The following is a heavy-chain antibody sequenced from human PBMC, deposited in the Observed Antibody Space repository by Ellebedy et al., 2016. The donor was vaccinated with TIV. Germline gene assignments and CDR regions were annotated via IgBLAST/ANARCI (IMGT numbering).Heavy chain of an antibody. CDR3: ARAEGDCSSTSCYIYGMDV. CDR1: GGSISSSSYY. CDR2: IYYSGST. D-gene: IGHD2-2*02. J-gene: IGHJ6*02. Sequence: SETLSLXXTVSGGSISSSSYYWGWIRQPPGKGLEWIGYIYYSGSTNYNPSLKSRVTISVDTSKNQFSLKLSSVTAADTAVYYCARAEGDCSSTSCYIYGMDVWGQGTTVTVSS. V-gene: IGHV4-61*05.